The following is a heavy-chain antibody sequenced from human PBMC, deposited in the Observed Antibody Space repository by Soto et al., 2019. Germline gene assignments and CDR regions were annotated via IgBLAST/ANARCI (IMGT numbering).Heavy chain of an antibody. Sequence: PSETLSLTCTVSGASISPYYWSWIRQPPGKRLEWIGFISSSGNTNYNPSLESRVTISVDTSKNQFSLRLSSVTAADTAVYYCVRDAYSSSHFDYWGQGTLVTVSS. CDR2: ISSSGNT. D-gene: IGHD6-6*01. CDR3: VRDAYSSSHFDY. V-gene: IGHV4-59*01. J-gene: IGHJ4*02. CDR1: GASISPYY.